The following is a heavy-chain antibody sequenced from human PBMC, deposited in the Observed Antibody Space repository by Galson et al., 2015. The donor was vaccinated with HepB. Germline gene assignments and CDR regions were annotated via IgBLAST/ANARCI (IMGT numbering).Heavy chain of an antibody. CDR1: GGSFSGYY. CDR3: ARQRRSGGYGGYFDY. V-gene: IGHV4-34*01. Sequence: SETLSLTCAVYGGSFSGYYWSWIRQAPGKGLEWIGEINYGGTTHYNPSLKSRVTISVDTSKNQFSLKLSSVTAADTAVYYCARQRRSGGYGGYFDYWGQGNLVTVSS. CDR2: INYGGTT. J-gene: IGHJ4*02. D-gene: IGHD6-19*01.